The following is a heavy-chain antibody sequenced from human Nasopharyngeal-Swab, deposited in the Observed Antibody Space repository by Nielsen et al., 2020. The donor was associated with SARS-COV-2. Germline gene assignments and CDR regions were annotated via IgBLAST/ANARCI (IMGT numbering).Heavy chain of an antibody. CDR3: VREAPRPRDGSLGPVRPPPLWCYFDL. CDR1: GFTLAYV. J-gene: IGHJ4*02. Sequence: GESLKISCTAPGFTLAYVIHWVRQAPGQGLEWVAVDGSSQQYADSVKGRFTISRDSSRDTVYLQLNDLRPEDTAVYYCVREAPRPRDGSLGPVRPPPLWCYFDLWGQGTLVTVSS. V-gene: IGHV3-30-3*01. CDR2: DGSSQ. D-gene: IGHD2-8*01.